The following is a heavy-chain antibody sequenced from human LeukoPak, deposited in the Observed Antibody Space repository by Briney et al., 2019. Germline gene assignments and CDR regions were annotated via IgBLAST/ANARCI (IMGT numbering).Heavy chain of an antibody. CDR3: ARGSNNYYYYYMDV. Sequence: SETLSLTCAVYGGSFSGYYWSWIRQPPGKGLEWIGEINHSGSTNYNPSLKSRVTISVDTSKNQFSLKLSSVTAADTAVYYCARGSNNYYYYYMDVWGKGTTVTVSS. CDR2: INHSGST. J-gene: IGHJ6*03. V-gene: IGHV4-34*01. CDR1: GGSFSGYY.